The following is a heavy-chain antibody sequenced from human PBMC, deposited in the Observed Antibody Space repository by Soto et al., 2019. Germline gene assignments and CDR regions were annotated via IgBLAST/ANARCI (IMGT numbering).Heavy chain of an antibody. D-gene: IGHD2-2*01. CDR2: IYYSGST. Sequence: PSETLSLTCTVSGGSISSYYWSWIRQPPGKGLEWIGYIYYSGSTNYNPSLKSRVTISVDTSKNQFSLKLSSVTAADTAVYYCARNMASHRTYNWFDPWGQGTLVTVSS. J-gene: IGHJ5*02. CDR1: GGSISSYY. CDR3: ARNMASHRTYNWFDP. V-gene: IGHV4-59*01.